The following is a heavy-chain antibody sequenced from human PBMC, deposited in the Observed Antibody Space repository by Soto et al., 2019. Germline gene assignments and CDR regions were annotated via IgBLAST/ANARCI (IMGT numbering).Heavy chain of an antibody. CDR3: ARQNKFAASMLDV. CDR1: GASISAGGYY. D-gene: IGHD2-15*01. Sequence: QVQLQESGPGLVKPSQTLSLTCTVSGASISAGGYYWSWIRQHPVKGLEWIGYIFYTGDTFYNPSLRSRLSISVDTSENQFSLRLTSVTAADTAVYYFARQNKFAASMLDVWGQGTTVTVSS. V-gene: IGHV4-31*03. J-gene: IGHJ6*02. CDR2: IFYTGDT.